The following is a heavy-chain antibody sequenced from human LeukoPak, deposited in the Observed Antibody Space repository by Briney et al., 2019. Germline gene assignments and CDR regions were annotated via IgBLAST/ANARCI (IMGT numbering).Heavy chain of an antibody. J-gene: IGHJ3*02. Sequence: GGSLRLSCAASGFTFSSYSMNWVRQAPGKGLEWVSSISSSSSYICYADSVKGRFTISRDNAKNSLYLQMNSLRAEDTAMYYCARVVAVAGRAFDIWGLGTMVTVSS. V-gene: IGHV3-21*01. D-gene: IGHD6-19*01. CDR1: GFTFSSYS. CDR2: ISSSSSYI. CDR3: ARVVAVAGRAFDI.